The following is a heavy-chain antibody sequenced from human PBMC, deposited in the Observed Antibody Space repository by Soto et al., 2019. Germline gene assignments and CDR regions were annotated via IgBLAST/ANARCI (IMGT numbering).Heavy chain of an antibody. J-gene: IGHJ1*01. Sequence: QVQLVESGGGVVQPGRSLRLSCAGSGFSFSNYGMHWVRQAPGKGLEWVALIWYDGSNKYYADSVKGRFTISRDNSKNTLYLQMSSLRNEDTAGYYCARDSRVETTLMAVFQGWGQGTLVTVSS. CDR1: GFSFSNYG. CDR2: IWYDGSNK. V-gene: IGHV3-33*01. D-gene: IGHD3-3*01. CDR3: ARDSRVETTLMAVFQG.